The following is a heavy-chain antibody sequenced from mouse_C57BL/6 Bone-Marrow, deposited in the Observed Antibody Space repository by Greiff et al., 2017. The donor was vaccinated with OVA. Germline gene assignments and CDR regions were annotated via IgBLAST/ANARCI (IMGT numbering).Heavy chain of an antibody. CDR2: ISDGGSYT. Sequence: EVMLVESGGGLVKPGGSLKLSCAASGFTFSSYAMSWVRQTPEKRLEWVATISDGGSYTYYPDNVKGRFTISRDNAKNNLYLQMSQLKSEDTAMYYGARGGYYYGSLDYWGQGTTLTVSS. J-gene: IGHJ2*01. D-gene: IGHD1-1*01. CDR1: GFTFSSYA. CDR3: ARGGYYYGSLDY. V-gene: IGHV5-4*03.